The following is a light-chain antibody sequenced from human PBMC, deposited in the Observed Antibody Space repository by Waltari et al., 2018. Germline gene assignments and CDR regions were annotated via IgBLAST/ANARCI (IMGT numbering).Light chain of an antibody. J-gene: IGLJ2*01. Sequence: QSALTQPHSVTGSPGQSVTISCTRSSSDVGAYNYVSWYQHHPGKAPKLMIYDVSKRPSGVPDRFSGSKSDITASLTISGLQAEDEADYYCCSYAGTYVVFGGGTKLTVL. V-gene: IGLV2-11*01. CDR2: DVS. CDR3: CSYAGTYVV. CDR1: SSDVGAYNY.